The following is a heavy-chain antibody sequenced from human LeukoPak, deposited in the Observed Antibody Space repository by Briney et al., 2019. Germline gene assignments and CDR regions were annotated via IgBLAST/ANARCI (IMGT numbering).Heavy chain of an antibody. J-gene: IGHJ4*02. CDR3: AGPPARGYGDHYFDY. D-gene: IGHD4-17*01. Sequence: GGSLRLSCAASGFTFSSYSMNWVRQAPGKGLEWVSYISSSSSTIYYADSVKGRFTISRDNAKNSLYLQMNSLRAEDTAVYYCAGPPARGYGDHYFDYWGQGTLVTVSS. CDR2: ISSSSSTI. CDR1: GFTFSSYS. V-gene: IGHV3-48*01.